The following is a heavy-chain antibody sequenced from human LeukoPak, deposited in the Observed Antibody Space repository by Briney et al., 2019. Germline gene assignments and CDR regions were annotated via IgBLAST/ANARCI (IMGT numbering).Heavy chain of an antibody. CDR1: GFTFSSYG. Sequence: PGGSLRLSCAASGFTFSSYGMHWVRQAPGKGLEWVAFIRYDGSNKYYADSVKGRFTISRDNSKNTLYLQMNSLRAEDTAVYYCAKDLYGLLYYLDYWSQGTLVTVSS. CDR3: AKDLYGLLYYLDY. J-gene: IGHJ4*02. CDR2: IRYDGSNK. V-gene: IGHV3-30*02. D-gene: IGHD2-8*01.